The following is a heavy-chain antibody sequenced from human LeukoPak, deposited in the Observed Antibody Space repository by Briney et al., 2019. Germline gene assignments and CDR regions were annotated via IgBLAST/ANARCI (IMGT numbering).Heavy chain of an antibody. CDR2: IYYTGST. V-gene: IGHV4-59*11. Sequence: PSETLSLTCTVSGGSISGHYWNWIRQPPGKGLEWIGYIYYTGSTNYNPILYSRVTIALDTSKKQFSLKLSSVTAADTAVYYCARQQLSQLYYFDYWGQGTLVTVSS. CDR1: GGSISGHY. D-gene: IGHD6-13*01. CDR3: ARQQLSQLYYFDY. J-gene: IGHJ4*02.